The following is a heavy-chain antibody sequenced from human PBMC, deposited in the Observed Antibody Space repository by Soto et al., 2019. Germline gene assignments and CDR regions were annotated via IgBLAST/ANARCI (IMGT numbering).Heavy chain of an antibody. CDR1: GFIFNNAW. Sequence: EVQLVESGGGLVKPGGSLTLSCAASGFIFNNAWMNWVRQAPGKGLEWVGRIKSKGDGGTTDYAAPVKGRFTISRDESKNTLNLQMNSLKTEDTAVYYCTHQTWGAFEIWGQGTMVTVSS. D-gene: IGHD3-16*01. V-gene: IGHV3-15*07. CDR3: THQTWGAFEI. CDR2: IKSKGDGGTT. J-gene: IGHJ3*02.